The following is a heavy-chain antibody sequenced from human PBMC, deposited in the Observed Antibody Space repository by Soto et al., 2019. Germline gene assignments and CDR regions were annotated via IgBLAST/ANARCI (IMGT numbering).Heavy chain of an antibody. CDR2: LDQSGGT. CDR1: GDSLRGQS. CDR3: AREDSFGWSGESLLV. J-gene: IGHJ6*02. D-gene: IGHD3-9*01. Sequence: SLTCAVVGDSLRGQSWNWIRQSPGKGLEWIGELDQSGGTNYNPSLKSRAIISDDTSKNQFSLTLTSVTAADTAVYYCAREDSFGWSGESLLVWGQGTTVSVFS. V-gene: IGHV4-34*01.